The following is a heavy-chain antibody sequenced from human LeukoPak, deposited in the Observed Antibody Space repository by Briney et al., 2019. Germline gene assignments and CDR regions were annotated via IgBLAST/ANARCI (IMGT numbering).Heavy chain of an antibody. J-gene: IGHJ4*02. CDR1: GFSVNSNY. V-gene: IGHV3-66*02. CDR3: ARSGYETLLSIDY. CDR2: LYSGGAT. Sequence: PGGSLRLSCAASGFSVNSNYMSWVRQAPGKGLEWVSILYSGGATYYADSVKGRFTISRDISKNTVYLQMNSLRLEDSAVYYCARSGYETLLSIDYWGQGTLVTVSS. D-gene: IGHD5-12*01.